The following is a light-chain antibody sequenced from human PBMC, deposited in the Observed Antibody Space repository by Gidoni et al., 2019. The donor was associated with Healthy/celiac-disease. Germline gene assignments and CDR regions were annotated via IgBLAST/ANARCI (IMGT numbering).Light chain of an antibody. Sequence: DIVMTQSPDSLAVSLGERATINCKSSQSVLYCSNNKNYLAWYQQKPRQPPKLLIYWASTRESGVPDRFSGSGSGTDFTLTISSLQAEDVAVYYCQQYYSTPLTFGGGTKVEIK. J-gene: IGKJ4*01. V-gene: IGKV4-1*01. CDR2: WAS. CDR1: QSVLYCSNNKNY. CDR3: QQYYSTPLT.